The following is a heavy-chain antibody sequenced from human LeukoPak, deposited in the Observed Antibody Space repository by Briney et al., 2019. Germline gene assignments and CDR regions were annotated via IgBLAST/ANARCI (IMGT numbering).Heavy chain of an antibody. CDR2: ISGSGGST. CDR1: GFTFSSYA. V-gene: IGHV3-23*01. Sequence: PGGSLRLSCVASGFTFSSYAMTWVRQAPGKGLEWVSTISGSGGSTYYADSVKGRFTISRDNSKNTLYLQMSSLRAEDTALYYCAKVGGLLPFDNWGQGTLVTVSS. D-gene: IGHD3-22*01. J-gene: IGHJ4*02. CDR3: AKVGGLLPFDN.